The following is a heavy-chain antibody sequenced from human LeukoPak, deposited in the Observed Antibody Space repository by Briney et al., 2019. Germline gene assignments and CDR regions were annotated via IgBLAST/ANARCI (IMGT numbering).Heavy chain of an antibody. CDR3: ARDARCSSTSCYLPSDI. CDR1: GGSISSSSYY. D-gene: IGHD2-2*01. CDR2: IYYSGST. Sequence: SETLSLTCTVSGGSISSSSYYWGWIRQPPGKGLEWIGSIYYSGSTNYNPSLKSRVTISVDTSKNQFSLKLSSVTAADTAVYYCARDARCSSTSCYLPSDIWGQGTMVTVSS. V-gene: IGHV4-39*07. J-gene: IGHJ3*02.